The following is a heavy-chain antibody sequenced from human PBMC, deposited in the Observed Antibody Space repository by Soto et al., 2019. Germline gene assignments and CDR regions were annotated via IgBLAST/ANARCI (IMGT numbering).Heavy chain of an antibody. CDR2: IYYSGST. CDR1: GLSISSYY. Sequence: SETLSLACTVSGLSISSYYCSWIRQPPGKGLEWIGYIYYSGSTNYNPSLKSRVTISVDTSKNQFSLKLSSVTAADTAVYYCARDVYGMDVWGQETTVTVSS. CDR3: ARDVYGMDV. V-gene: IGHV4-59*01. J-gene: IGHJ6*02.